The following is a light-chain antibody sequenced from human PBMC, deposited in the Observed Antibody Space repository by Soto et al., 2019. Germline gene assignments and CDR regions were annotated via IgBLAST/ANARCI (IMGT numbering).Light chain of an antibody. J-gene: IGKJ1*01. Sequence: EIVITHSPATLSVSPGERATLSCRASQSVSSNLAWYQQKPGQAPRLLIYGASTRATGIPARFSGSGSGTEFTLTISSLQSEDFALYYCQQYNIWPRTFGQGTKVDIK. CDR1: QSVSSN. CDR2: GAS. CDR3: QQYNIWPRT. V-gene: IGKV3-15*01.